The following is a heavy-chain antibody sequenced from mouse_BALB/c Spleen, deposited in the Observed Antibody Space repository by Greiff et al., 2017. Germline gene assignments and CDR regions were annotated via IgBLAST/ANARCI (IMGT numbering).Heavy chain of an antibody. CDR1: GFTFSSFG. D-gene: IGHD2-2*01. CDR3: ARWDYGYDGGFAY. Sequence: EVKVVESGGGLVQPGGSRKLSCAASGFTFSSFGMHWVRQAPEKGLEWVAYISSGSSTIYYADTVKGRFTISRDNPKNTLFLQMTSLRSEDTAMYYCARWDYGYDGGFAYWGQGTLVTVSA. V-gene: IGHV5-17*02. CDR2: ISSGSSTI. J-gene: IGHJ3*01.